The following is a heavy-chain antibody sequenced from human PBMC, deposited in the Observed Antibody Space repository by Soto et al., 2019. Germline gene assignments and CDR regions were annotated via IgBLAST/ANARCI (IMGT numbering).Heavy chain of an antibody. Sequence: GGSLRLSCAASGFTFSSYAMSWVRQAPGKGLEWVSAISGSGGSTYYADSVKGRFTISRDNSKNTLYLQMNSLRAEDTAVYYCAKDEFPPERYCSGGSCYSNWFDPWGQGTLVTVSS. CDR3: AKDEFPPERYCSGGSCYSNWFDP. J-gene: IGHJ5*02. CDR2: ISGSGGST. V-gene: IGHV3-23*01. CDR1: GFTFSSYA. D-gene: IGHD2-15*01.